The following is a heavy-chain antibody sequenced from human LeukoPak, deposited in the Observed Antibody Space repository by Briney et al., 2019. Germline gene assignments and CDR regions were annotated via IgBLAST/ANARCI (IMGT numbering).Heavy chain of an antibody. V-gene: IGHV3-30-3*01. Sequence: GSLRLSCAASGFTFSSYAMHWVRQAPGKGLEWVAVISYDGSNKYYADSVKGRFTISRDNSKNTLYLQMNSLRAEDTAVYYCARAIVVVPAAISTSVDYWGQGTLVTVSS. CDR1: GFTFSSYA. CDR3: ARAIVVVPAAISTSVDY. CDR2: ISYDGSNK. J-gene: IGHJ4*02. D-gene: IGHD2-2*02.